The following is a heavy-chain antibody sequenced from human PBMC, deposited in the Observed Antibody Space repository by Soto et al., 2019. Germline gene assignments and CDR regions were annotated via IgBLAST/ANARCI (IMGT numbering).Heavy chain of an antibody. CDR2: ISGGGDTT. Sequence: EVQLLESGGGLVQPGGSLRLSCAASGFTFNNYAMTWVRQAPGKGLEWVSAISGGGDTTSYADSVKGRFTVASDGSTNTLYMQMSSLRAEDTALYYCAKGRGGSGSLTPRVDFWGQGTLVNVSS. CDR3: AKGRGGSGSLTPRVDF. CDR1: GFTFNNYA. J-gene: IGHJ4*02. D-gene: IGHD3-10*01. V-gene: IGHV3-23*01.